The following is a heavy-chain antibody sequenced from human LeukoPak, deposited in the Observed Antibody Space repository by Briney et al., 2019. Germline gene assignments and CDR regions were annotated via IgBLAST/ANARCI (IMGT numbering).Heavy chain of an antibody. Sequence: GGSLRLSCAASGFTFSSYGMHWVRQAPGKGLEWVAVIWYDGSNKYYADSVKGRFTISRDNSKNTLYLQMNSLRAEDTAVYYCARGDRRDSSSWYPYYFDYRGQGTLVTVSS. V-gene: IGHV3-33*01. CDR3: ARGDRRDSSSWYPYYFDY. D-gene: IGHD6-13*01. CDR1: GFTFSSYG. J-gene: IGHJ4*02. CDR2: IWYDGSNK.